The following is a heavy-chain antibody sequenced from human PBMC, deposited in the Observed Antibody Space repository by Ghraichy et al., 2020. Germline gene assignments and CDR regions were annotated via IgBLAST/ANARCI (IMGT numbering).Heavy chain of an antibody. V-gene: IGHV4-61*01. J-gene: IGHJ4*02. CDR2: IYYSGST. D-gene: IGHD2-21*01. Sequence: GSLSLTCTVSGGSVSSDSYYWSWIRQPPGKGLEWIGYIYYSGSTKYNPSLKSRVTISVDTSKNQFSLRLSSVTAADTAVYYCARERGYCGDDCYVFDCWGQGTLVTVSS. CDR3: ARERGYCGDDCYVFDC. CDR1: GGSVSSDSYY.